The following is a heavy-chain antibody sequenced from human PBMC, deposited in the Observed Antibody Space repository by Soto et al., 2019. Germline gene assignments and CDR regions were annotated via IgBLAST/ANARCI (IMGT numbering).Heavy chain of an antibody. V-gene: IGHV1-69*01. D-gene: IGHD3-10*01. CDR1: GGTFNSYT. CDR2: IIPIFETA. J-gene: IGHJ6*02. Sequence: QVQLVQSGAEVKKPGSSVKVSCKASGGTFNSYTISWVRQAPGQGLEWMGGIIPIFETANYAQKFQGRVAITADESTSAAYMQLRSLRSEDTAVYYCALWGFSDGNQSKYNYYGMDVWGQGTTVTVSS. CDR3: ALWGFSDGNQSKYNYYGMDV.